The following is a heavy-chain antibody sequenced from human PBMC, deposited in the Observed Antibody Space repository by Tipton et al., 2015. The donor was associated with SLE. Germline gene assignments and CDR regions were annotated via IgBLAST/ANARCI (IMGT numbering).Heavy chain of an antibody. J-gene: IGHJ5*02. CDR2: IYYSGST. CDR3: ARKWGSWFDP. D-gene: IGHD1-26*01. CDR1: GGSISNYY. V-gene: IGHV4-59*01. Sequence: TLSLTCTVSGGSISNYYWSWIRQPPGKGLEWIGYIYYSGSTNYNPSLKSRVTISVDTSKNQFSLKLSSVTAADTAVYYCARKWGSWFDPWGQGTLVTVSS.